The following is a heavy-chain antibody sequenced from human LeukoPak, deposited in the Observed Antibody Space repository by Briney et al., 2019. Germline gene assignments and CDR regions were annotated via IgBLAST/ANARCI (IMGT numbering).Heavy chain of an antibody. Sequence: GGSLRLPCAASGFTFSSYGMHWVRQAPGKGLEWVAVISYDGSNKYYADSVKGRFTISRDNSKNTLNLQMNSLRAEDTAVYYCAKRSLLGEYYWGQGTLVTVSS. CDR3: AKRSLLGEYY. D-gene: IGHD3-10*01. V-gene: IGHV3-30*18. CDR1: GFTFSSYG. CDR2: ISYDGSNK. J-gene: IGHJ4*02.